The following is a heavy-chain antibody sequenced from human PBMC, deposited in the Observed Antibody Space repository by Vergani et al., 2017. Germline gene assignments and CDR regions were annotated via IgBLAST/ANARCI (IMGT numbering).Heavy chain of an antibody. CDR1: GGSISSGSYY. CDR2: IYTSGST. Sequence: QVQLQESGPGLVKPSQTLSLTCTVSGGSISSGSYYWSWLRQPAGKGLEWIGRIYTSGSTNYNPSLKSRVTMSVDTSKNQFSLKLSSVTAADTAVYYCARANRWDHPEAFDIWGQGTMVTVSS. J-gene: IGHJ3*02. V-gene: IGHV4-61*02. CDR3: ARANRWDHPEAFDI. D-gene: IGHD1-26*01.